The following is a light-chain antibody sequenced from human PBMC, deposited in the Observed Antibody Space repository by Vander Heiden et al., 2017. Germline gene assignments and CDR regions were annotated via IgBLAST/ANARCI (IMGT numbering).Light chain of an antibody. CDR1: QSIRSY. CDR3: QQSYVMSA. CDR2: AAS. V-gene: IGKV1-39*01. Sequence: IQMTQSPSSLSASVGDRVTITCRASQSIRSYLNWYQQKPGKAPNRLIYAASSLQTGVPSRFSGSGSGTDFTLTISKLQPEDFATYYCQQSYVMSAFGQGTKVEIK. J-gene: IGKJ1*01.